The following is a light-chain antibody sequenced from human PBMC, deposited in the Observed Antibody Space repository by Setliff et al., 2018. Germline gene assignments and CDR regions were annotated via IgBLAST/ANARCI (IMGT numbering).Light chain of an antibody. V-gene: IGLV1-40*01. CDR3: QSYDSNLSASV. J-gene: IGLJ1*01. CDR1: TSGFS. CDR2: TDN. Sequence: QSVLTQPPSVSGAPGQTVSISCTGSTSGFSVHWYQQLPGAAPKLIIWTDNIRSSGVPDRFSGSKSGTSASLVITGLQPEDEAFYYCQSYDSNLSASVFGTGTKVTVL.